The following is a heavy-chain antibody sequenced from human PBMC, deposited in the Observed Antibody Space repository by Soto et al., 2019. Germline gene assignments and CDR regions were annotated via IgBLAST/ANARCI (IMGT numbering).Heavy chain of an antibody. CDR3: ARVGRYYFDY. J-gene: IGHJ4*02. CDR1: GDSVSSNSVG. Sequence: PSQTLSLTCAISGDSVSSNSVGWYWIRQSPSRGLEWLGRTYYRSKWYNEYAVSVKSRVTINPDTSKNQFSLQLKFVTPEDTAVYYCARVGRYYFDYWGQGTLVTVSS. V-gene: IGHV6-1*01. D-gene: IGHD1-26*01. CDR2: TYYRSKWYN.